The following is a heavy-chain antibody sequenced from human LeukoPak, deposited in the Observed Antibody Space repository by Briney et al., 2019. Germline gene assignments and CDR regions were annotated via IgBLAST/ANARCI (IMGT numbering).Heavy chain of an antibody. Sequence: SETLSLTCTVSGGSISNYYWSWIRQPPGKGLEWIGYIYYSGSTNYNPSLKSRVTISVDTSKNQFSLKLSSVTAADTAVYYCAGVEEQQLVRWFDPWGQGTLVTVSS. CDR2: IYYSGST. CDR3: AGVEEQQLVRWFDP. D-gene: IGHD6-13*01. CDR1: GGSISNYY. V-gene: IGHV4-59*01. J-gene: IGHJ5*02.